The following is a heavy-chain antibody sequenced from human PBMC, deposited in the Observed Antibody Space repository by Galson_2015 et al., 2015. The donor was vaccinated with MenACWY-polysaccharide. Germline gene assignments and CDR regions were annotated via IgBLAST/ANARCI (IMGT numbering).Heavy chain of an antibody. Sequence: SLRLSCAASGFTFSSYGVHWVRQAPGKGLEWVAVISYDGSNKYYADSVKGRFTISRDNSKNTLYLQMNSLRAEDTAVYYCARFYYDSSGFYGMDVWGQGTTVTVSS. CDR3: ARFYYDSSGFYGMDV. CDR2: ISYDGSNK. CDR1: GFTFSSYG. D-gene: IGHD3-22*01. V-gene: IGHV3-30*03. J-gene: IGHJ6*02.